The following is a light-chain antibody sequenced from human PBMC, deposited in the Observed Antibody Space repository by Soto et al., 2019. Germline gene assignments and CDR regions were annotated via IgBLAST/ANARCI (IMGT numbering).Light chain of an antibody. J-gene: IGKJ5*01. Sequence: EIVLTQSPASLSVSPGERATLSCRASQSVRSKVAWYQQKPGQAPSLVIYGASTRATVIPARFSGSRSGTDFTLTISSLEPEDFGVYYCQQRGYWPPITFGQGTRLEIK. CDR1: QSVRSK. CDR3: QQRGYWPPIT. V-gene: IGKV3-15*01. CDR2: GAS.